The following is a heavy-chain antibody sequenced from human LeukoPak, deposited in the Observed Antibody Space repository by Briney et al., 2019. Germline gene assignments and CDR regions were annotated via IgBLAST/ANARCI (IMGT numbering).Heavy chain of an antibody. J-gene: IGHJ4*02. CDR2: INHSGST. Sequence: SETLSLTCAVYGGSFSGYYWSWIRQPPGKGLEWIGEINHSGSTNYNPSLKSRVTISVDTSKNQFSLKLSSVTAADTAVYYCARSRRGYDYRLPFDYWGQGALVTVSS. D-gene: IGHD5-12*01. CDR1: GGSFSGYY. CDR3: ARSRRGYDYRLPFDY. V-gene: IGHV4-34*01.